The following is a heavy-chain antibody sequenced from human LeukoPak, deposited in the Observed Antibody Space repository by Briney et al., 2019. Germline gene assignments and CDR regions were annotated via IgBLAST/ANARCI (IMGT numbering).Heavy chain of an antibody. V-gene: IGHV3-21*01. Sequence: GGSLRLSCAASGFTLTTYAMTWVRQAPGKGLEWVSSISSSSSYIYYADSVKGRFTISRDNAKNSLYLQMNSLRAEDTAVYYCANIVVVPAAMPNYGMDVWGQGTTVTVSS. CDR2: ISSSSSYI. J-gene: IGHJ6*02. D-gene: IGHD2-2*01. CDR1: GFTLTTYA. CDR3: ANIVVVPAAMPNYGMDV.